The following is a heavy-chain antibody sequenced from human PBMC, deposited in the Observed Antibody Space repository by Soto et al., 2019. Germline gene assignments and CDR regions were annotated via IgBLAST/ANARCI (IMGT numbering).Heavy chain of an antibody. V-gene: IGHV1-69*02. D-gene: IGHD1-26*01. CDR2: IIPILGIA. J-gene: IGHJ4*02. CDR3: ARSEWAKNPNFDY. Sequence: GASVKVSCKASGGTFSSYTISWVRQAPGQGLEWMGRIIPILGIANYAQKFQGRVTITADKSTSTAYMELSSLRSEDTAVYYCARSEWAKNPNFDYWGQGTLVTVSS. CDR1: GGTFSSYT.